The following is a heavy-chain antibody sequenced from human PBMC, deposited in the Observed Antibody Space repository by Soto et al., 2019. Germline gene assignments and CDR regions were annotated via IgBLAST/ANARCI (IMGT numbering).Heavy chain of an antibody. J-gene: IGHJ4*02. CDR2: ISSSSSYI. CDR1: GFTFSSYS. Sequence: EVQLVESGGGLVKPGGSLRLSCAASGFTFSSYSMNWVRQAPGKGLEWVSSISSSSSYIYYADSVKGRFTISRDNAKNSLYLQMNSLRAEDTAVYYCARENPYYYDSSGYYPFDYWGQGTLVTVSS. CDR3: ARENPYYYDSSGYYPFDY. D-gene: IGHD3-22*01. V-gene: IGHV3-21*01.